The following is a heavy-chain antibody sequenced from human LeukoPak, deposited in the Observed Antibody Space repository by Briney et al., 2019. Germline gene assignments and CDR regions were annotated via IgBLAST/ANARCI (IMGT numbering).Heavy chain of an antibody. CDR3: ARGVGYYDSSGYTNWFDP. V-gene: IGHV4-38-2*02. CDR2: IYHSGST. D-gene: IGHD3-22*01. Sequence: SETLSLTCTVSGYSISSGYYWGWIRQPPGKGLEWIGSIYHSGSTYYNPSLKSRVTISVDTSKNQFSLKLSSVTAADTAVYYCARGVGYYDSSGYTNWFDPWGQGTLVTVSS. J-gene: IGHJ5*02. CDR1: GYSISSGYY.